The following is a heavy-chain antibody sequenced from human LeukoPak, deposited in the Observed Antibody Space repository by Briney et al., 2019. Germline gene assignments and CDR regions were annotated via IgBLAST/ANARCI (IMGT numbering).Heavy chain of an antibody. Sequence: ASVKVSCKASGYTFTSYYMHWVRQAPGQGLEWMGWINPNSGGTNYAQKFQGRVTMTRDTSISTAYMELSRLRSDDTAVYYCARDTTLEWHIKSWFDPWGQGTLVTVSS. J-gene: IGHJ5*02. CDR2: INPNSGGT. D-gene: IGHD3-3*01. V-gene: IGHV1-2*02. CDR1: GYTFTSYY. CDR3: ARDTTLEWHIKSWFDP.